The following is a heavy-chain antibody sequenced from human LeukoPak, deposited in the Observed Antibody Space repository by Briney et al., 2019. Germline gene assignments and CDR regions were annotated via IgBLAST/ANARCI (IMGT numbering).Heavy chain of an antibody. D-gene: IGHD3-9*01. CDR2: IYYSGST. V-gene: IGHV4-59*01. CDR3: AREETYYDILTGAGLTWFDP. CDR1: GGSISSYY. Sequence: SETLSLTCTVSGGSISSYYWSWIRQPPGKGLEWIGYIYYSGSTNYNPSLKSRVTISVDTSKNQFSLKLSSVTAADTAVYYCAREETYYDILTGAGLTWFDPWGQGTLATVSS. J-gene: IGHJ5*02.